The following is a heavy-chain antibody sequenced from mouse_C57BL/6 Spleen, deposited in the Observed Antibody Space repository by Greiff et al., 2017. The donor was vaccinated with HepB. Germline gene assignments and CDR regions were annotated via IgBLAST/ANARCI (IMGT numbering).Heavy chain of an antibody. Sequence: VKLQQPGAELVKPGASVKLSCKASGYTFTSYWMQWVKQRPGQGLEWIGEIDPSDSYTNYNQKFKGKATLTVDTSSSTAYMQLSSLTSEDSAVYYCARKKDYYGSSFDYWGQGTTLTVSS. CDR1: GYTFTSYW. J-gene: IGHJ2*01. D-gene: IGHD1-1*01. CDR2: IDPSDSYT. CDR3: ARKKDYYGSSFDY. V-gene: IGHV1-50*01.